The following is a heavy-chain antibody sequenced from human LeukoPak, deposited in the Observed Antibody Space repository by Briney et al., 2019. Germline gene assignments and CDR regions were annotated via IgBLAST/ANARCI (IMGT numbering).Heavy chain of an antibody. CDR3: ARGVAAAGPYGMDV. CDR1: GGSISSGGHS. Sequence: SETLSLTCAVSGGSISSGGHSWSWIRQPPGKGLEWIGYIYHSGSTYYNPSLKSRVTISVDRSKNQFSLKLSSVTAADTAVYYCARGVAAAGPYGMDVWGQGTTVTVSS. V-gene: IGHV4-30-2*01. CDR2: IYHSGST. D-gene: IGHD6-13*01. J-gene: IGHJ6*02.